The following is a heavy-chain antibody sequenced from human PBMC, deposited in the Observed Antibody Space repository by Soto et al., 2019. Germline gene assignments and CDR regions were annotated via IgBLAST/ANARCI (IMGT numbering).Heavy chain of an antibody. J-gene: IGHJ3*02. Sequence: PGGSLRLSCAASGFTFSSYSMSWVRQAPGKGLEWVSSISSSSSYIYYADSVKGRFTISRDNAKNSLYLQMNSLRAEDTAVYYCARDISVDTAGMDAFDIWGQGTMVTVSS. CDR1: GFTFSSYS. V-gene: IGHV3-21*01. D-gene: IGHD5-18*01. CDR3: ARDISVDTAGMDAFDI. CDR2: ISSSSSYI.